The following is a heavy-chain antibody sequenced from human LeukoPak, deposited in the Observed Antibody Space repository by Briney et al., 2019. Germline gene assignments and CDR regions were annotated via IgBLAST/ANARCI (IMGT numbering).Heavy chain of an antibody. J-gene: IGHJ6*03. CDR2: IYYSGST. V-gene: IGHV4-59*01. CDR1: GGSISSYY. D-gene: IGHD3-10*01. Sequence: SETLSLTCTVSGGSISSYYWSWIRQPPGKGLEWIGYIYYSGSTNYNPSLKSRVTISVDTSKNQFSLKLSSVTAADTAVYYCARDLGVRGWLSAYYYYMDVWGKGTTVTVSS. CDR3: ARDLGVRGWLSAYYYYMDV.